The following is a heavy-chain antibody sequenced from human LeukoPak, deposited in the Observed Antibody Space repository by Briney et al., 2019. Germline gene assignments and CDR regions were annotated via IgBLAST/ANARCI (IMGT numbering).Heavy chain of an antibody. D-gene: IGHD1-26*01. V-gene: IGHV1-18*01. J-gene: IGHJ4*02. CDR2: ISGYDGNT. CDR1: GYTFTNYG. CDR3: AADTVGATHFDY. Sequence: GASVKVSCKASGYTFTNYGISWVRQAPGRGLEWMGWISGYDGNTNSAQKLQDRVIMTTDTSTSTAYMELRSLRSDDTAVYYCAADTVGATHFDYWGQGTLVTVSS.